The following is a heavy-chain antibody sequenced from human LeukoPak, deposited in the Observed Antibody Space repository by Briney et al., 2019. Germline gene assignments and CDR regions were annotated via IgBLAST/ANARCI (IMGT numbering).Heavy chain of an antibody. J-gene: IGHJ3*02. CDR3: AKVFIVVVPAATGGAFDI. D-gene: IGHD2-2*01. CDR2: ISGSGGST. V-gene: IGHV3-23*01. Sequence: GGSLRLSCAASGFTFSSYAMSWVRQAPGKGLEWVSAISGSGGSTYYADSVKGRFTISRDNSKNTLYLQMNSLRAEDTAVYYCAKVFIVVVPAATGGAFDIWGQGTMVTVSS. CDR1: GFTFSSYA.